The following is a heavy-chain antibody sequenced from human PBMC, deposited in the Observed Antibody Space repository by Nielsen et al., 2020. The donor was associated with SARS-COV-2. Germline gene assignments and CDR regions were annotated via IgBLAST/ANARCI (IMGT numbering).Heavy chain of an antibody. CDR3: ARLYSSSSGPLYYYYGMDV. J-gene: IGHJ6*02. D-gene: IGHD6-6*01. Sequence: KVSCKGSGYSFTSYWIGWVRQMPGKGLEWMGIIYPGDSDTRYSPSFQGQVTISADKSISTAYLQWSSLKASDTAMYYCARLYSSSSGPLYYYYGMDVWGQGTTVTVSS. CDR2: IYPGDSDT. V-gene: IGHV5-51*01. CDR1: GYSFTSYW.